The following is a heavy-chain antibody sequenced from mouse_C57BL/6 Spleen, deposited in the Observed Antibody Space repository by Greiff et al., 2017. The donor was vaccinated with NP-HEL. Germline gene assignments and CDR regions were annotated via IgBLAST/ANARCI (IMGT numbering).Heavy chain of an antibody. CDR1: GYTFTDYN. Sequence: EVQRVESGPELVKPGASVKMSCKASGYTFTDYNMHWVKQSHGKSLEWIGYINPNNGGTSYNQKFKGKATLTVNKSSSTAYMELRSLTSEDSAVYYCARFDYGGFAYWGQGTLVTVSA. V-gene: IGHV1-22*01. J-gene: IGHJ3*01. D-gene: IGHD2-4*01. CDR2: INPNNGGT. CDR3: ARFDYGGFAY.